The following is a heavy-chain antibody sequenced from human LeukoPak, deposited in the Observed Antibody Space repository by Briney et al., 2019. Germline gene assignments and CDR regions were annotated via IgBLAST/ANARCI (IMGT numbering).Heavy chain of an antibody. CDR3: TTTGDSGYDLDY. V-gene: IGHV3-15*01. D-gene: IGHD5-12*01. CDR2: IKSKTDGGTT. CDR1: GFTFSNAW. J-gene: IGHJ4*02. Sequence: PRGSLRLSCAASGFTFSNAWMSWVRQAPGKGLEWIGRIKSKTDGGTTDYAAPVKGRFTISRDDSKNTLYLQMNSLKTEDTAVYYCTTTGDSGYDLDYWGQGTLVTVSS.